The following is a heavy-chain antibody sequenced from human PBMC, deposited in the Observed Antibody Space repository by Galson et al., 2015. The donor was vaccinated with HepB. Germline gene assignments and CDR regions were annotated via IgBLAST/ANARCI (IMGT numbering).Heavy chain of an antibody. V-gene: IGHV5-51*01. CDR2: IYPGDSDT. J-gene: IGHJ5*02. CDR3: ATQSPQNWKGREGWFDP. D-gene: IGHD1-1*01. Sequence: QSGAEVKKPGESLKISCKGSGYSFTSYWIGWVRQMPGKGLEWMGIIYPGDSDTRYSPSFQGQVTISADKSISTAYLQWSSLKASDTAMYYCATQSPQNWKGREGWFDPWGQGALVTVSS. CDR1: GYSFTSYW.